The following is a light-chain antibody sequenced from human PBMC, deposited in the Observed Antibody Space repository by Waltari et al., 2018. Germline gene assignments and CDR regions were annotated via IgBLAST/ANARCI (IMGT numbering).Light chain of an antibody. CDR1: QDIRNY. J-gene: IGKJ4*01. CDR3: QQYDRLVLI. V-gene: IGKV1-33*01. Sequence: DIQMTQSPSFLSASIGDRVTITCQANQDIRNYLNWYQQKPGKAPKLLIYDASNLETGAPARFSGSGFGTHFTFTINSLQPEDIATYFCQQYDRLVLIFGGGTKVEL. CDR2: DAS.